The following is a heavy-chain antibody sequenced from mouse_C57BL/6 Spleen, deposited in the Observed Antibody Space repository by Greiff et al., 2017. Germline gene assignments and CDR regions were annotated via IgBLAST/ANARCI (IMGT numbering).Heavy chain of an antibody. CDR3: ARREDYYYGSSWYFDV. Sequence: VHLVESGAELVKPGASVKISCKASGYAFSSYWMNWVKQRPGKGLEWIGQIYPGDGDTNYNGKFKGKATLTADKSSSTAYMQLSSLTSEDSAVYFCARREDYYYGSSWYFDVWGTGTTVTVSS. CDR2: IYPGDGDT. J-gene: IGHJ1*03. CDR1: GYAFSSYW. V-gene: IGHV1-80*01. D-gene: IGHD1-1*01.